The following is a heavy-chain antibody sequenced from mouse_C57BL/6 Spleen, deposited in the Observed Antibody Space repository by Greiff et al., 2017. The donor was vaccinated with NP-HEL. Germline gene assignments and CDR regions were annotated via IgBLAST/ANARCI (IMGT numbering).Heavy chain of an antibody. D-gene: IGHD2-1*01. Sequence: EVQLQQSGAELVKPGASVKLSCTASGFNIKDYYMHWVKQGTEQGLEWIGRIDPEDGETKYAPKFQGKATITADTSSNTAYLQLSSLTSEDTAVYYCARGAYGNSHWYFDVWGTGTTVTVSS. CDR1: GFNIKDYY. CDR2: IDPEDGET. J-gene: IGHJ1*03. CDR3: ARGAYGNSHWYFDV. V-gene: IGHV14-2*01.